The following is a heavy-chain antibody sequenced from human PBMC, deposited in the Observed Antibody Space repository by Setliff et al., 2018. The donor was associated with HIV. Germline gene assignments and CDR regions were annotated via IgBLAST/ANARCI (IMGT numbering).Heavy chain of an antibody. Sequence: SVKVSCKASQSLVTHYHLHWVRRAPGQGLEWMGRIIPFLGKVNHTQKFQGRLTITADKSTSTSHMELSSLRVEDTAVYFCASMWKVGAWGRGTLVTVSS. CDR3: ASMWKVGA. CDR1: QSLVTHYH. CDR2: IIPFLGKV. J-gene: IGHJ5*02. V-gene: IGHV1-69*10. D-gene: IGHD1-26*01.